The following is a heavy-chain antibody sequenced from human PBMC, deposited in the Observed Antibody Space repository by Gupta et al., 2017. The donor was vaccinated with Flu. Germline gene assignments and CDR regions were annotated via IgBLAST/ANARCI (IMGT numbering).Heavy chain of an antibody. V-gene: IGHV3-13*01. CDR3: ARADNLNYQDSVSPHWYFDL. Sequence: EVQLVESGGGLVQPGGSLGLSCAASGFTFSSYDMHWVRQATGKGLEWVSAIGTAGDKYYPGSVKGRCTISRENAKNSLYLQRNSLRAGDTAVYYCARADNLNYQDSVSPHWYFDLWGRGTLVTVSS. D-gene: IGHD1-7*01. J-gene: IGHJ2*01. CDR2: IGTAGDK. CDR1: GFTFSSYD.